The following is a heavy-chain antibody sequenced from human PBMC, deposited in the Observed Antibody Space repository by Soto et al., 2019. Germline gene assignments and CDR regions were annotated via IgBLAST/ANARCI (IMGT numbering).Heavy chain of an antibody. J-gene: IGHJ4*02. V-gene: IGHV1-3*01. CDR2: INAGNGNA. Sequence: QVQLVQSGAEVKKPGASVKVSCKASGYTFTSYAMHWVRQAPGQRLEWMGWINAGNGNAKYSQKFQGRVTITRDTSASTAYMELSSLRSEDTAVYYCARGPGGPDGPGDFWGQGTLVTVSS. D-gene: IGHD2-15*01. CDR1: GYTFTSYA. CDR3: ARGPGGPDGPGDF.